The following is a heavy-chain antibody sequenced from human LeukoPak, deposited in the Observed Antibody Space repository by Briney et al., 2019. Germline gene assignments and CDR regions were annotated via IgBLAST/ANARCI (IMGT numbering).Heavy chain of an antibody. D-gene: IGHD5-12*01. Sequence: GASVKVSCKASGGTFSSYAISWVRQAPGQGLEWMGGIIPIFGTANYAQKFQGRVTITADESTSTAYMELSSLRSEDTAVYYCARPDIVATNYYYYGMDVWGQGTTVTVSS. CDR2: IIPIFGTA. CDR1: GGTFSSYA. J-gene: IGHJ6*02. CDR3: ARPDIVATNYYYYGMDV. V-gene: IGHV1-69*01.